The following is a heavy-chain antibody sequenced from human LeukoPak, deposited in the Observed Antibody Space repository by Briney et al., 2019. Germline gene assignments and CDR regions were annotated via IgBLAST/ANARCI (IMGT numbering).Heavy chain of an antibody. CDR1: GGSFSGYY. D-gene: IGHD3-22*01. V-gene: IGHV4-34*01. Sequence: PSETLSLTCAVYGGSFSGYYRTWIRQPPGKGLEWIGEISHSGNTNYNPSLKSRVTISVDTSKNQFSLKLSSVTAADTAVYFCARGPYSYDSSGAFDIWGQGTMVTVSS. J-gene: IGHJ3*02. CDR3: ARGPYSYDSSGAFDI. CDR2: ISHSGNT.